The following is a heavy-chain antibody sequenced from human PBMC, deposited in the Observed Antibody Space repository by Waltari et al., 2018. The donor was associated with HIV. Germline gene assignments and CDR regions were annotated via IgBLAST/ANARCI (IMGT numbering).Heavy chain of an antibody. CDR2: IYYSGST. V-gene: IGHV4-59*01. CDR3: ARGSGIAVANSVCDY. D-gene: IGHD6-19*01. CDR1: GGSISSYY. J-gene: IGHJ4*02. Sequence: QVQLQESGPGLVKPSETLSLTCTVSGGSISSYYWSWIRQPPGKGLEWIGYIYYSGSTNYNPSLKSRVTISVDTSKNQFSLKLSSVTAADSAVYYCARGSGIAVANSVCDYWGQGTLVTVSS.